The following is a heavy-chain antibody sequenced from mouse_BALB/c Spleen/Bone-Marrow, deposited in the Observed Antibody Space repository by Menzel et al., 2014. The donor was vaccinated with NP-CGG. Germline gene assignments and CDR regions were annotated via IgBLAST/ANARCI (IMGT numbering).Heavy chain of an antibody. D-gene: IGHD1-2*01. CDR2: IDPANGNT. CDR3: ARYRLGTYFDY. Sequence: VQLVESGAELVKPGASVKLSCTASGFNIKDTYMHWVKQRPEQGLEWIGRIDPANGNTKYDPKFQGKATITADTSSNTAYLQLSSLTSEDTAVYYCARYRLGTYFDYWGQGTTLTDSS. V-gene: IGHV14-3*02. J-gene: IGHJ2*01. CDR1: GFNIKDTY.